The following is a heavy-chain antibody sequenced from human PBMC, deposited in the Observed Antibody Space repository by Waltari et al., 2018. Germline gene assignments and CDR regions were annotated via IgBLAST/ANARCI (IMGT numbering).Heavy chain of an antibody. J-gene: IGHJ2*01. CDR1: GFTFINYA. V-gene: IGHV3-23*01. CDR2: ISGSGGST. D-gene: IGHD3-16*01. CDR3: VGRFWYFDL. Sequence: EVQLLESGGDLVQPGGSLRLSCTASGFTFINYAMSWVRQAPGKGLEWVSGISGSGGSTYYAASVNGRFAISRDNSKNVLYLQMNTLRVEDTAVYYCVGRFWYFDLWGRGTPVSVSS.